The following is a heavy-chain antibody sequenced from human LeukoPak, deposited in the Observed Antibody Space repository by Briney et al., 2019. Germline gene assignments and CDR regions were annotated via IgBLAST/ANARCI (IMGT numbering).Heavy chain of an antibody. J-gene: IGHJ4*02. CDR2: ISYDGSNK. CDR3: ASAIDYGDRRELPGGFDF. D-gene: IGHD4-17*01. V-gene: IGHV3-30*03. Sequence: GRSLRLSCAASGFTFSSYGMHWVRQAPGKGLEWVAVISYDGSNKYYADSVKGRFTISRDNSKSTLYLHMSSLRGEDTAVYYCASAIDYGDRRELPGGFDFWGQGTLVTVSS. CDR1: GFTFSSYG.